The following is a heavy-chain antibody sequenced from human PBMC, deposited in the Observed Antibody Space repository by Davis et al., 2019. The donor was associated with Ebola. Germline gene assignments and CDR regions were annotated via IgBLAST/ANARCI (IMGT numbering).Heavy chain of an antibody. D-gene: IGHD3-3*01. CDR1: GYDFASHW. CDR2: IFPRDSDT. J-gene: IGHJ6*02. CDR3: ARQGYYDFWSGYGMDV. V-gene: IGHV5-51*01. Sequence: GESLKISCKTSGYDFASHWIGWVRQMPGKGLEWMGIIFPRDSDTRYSPSFQGQVTISADKSISTAYLQWSSLKASDTAMYYCARQGYYDFWSGYGMDVWGQGTTVTVSS.